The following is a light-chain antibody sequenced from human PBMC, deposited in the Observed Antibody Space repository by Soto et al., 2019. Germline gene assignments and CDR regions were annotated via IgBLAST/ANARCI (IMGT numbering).Light chain of an antibody. Sequence: EIVLTQSTETLRVSPGERATLSCRASQSVSERVVWYQQKPGQAPRLLIYGASTRATGIPDRFSGGVSGTDGTLTISRLQQEDCAVYVCQQYGDSSQTFGQGTKVDIK. CDR3: QQYGDSSQT. J-gene: IGKJ1*01. CDR2: GAS. CDR1: QSVSER. V-gene: IGKV3-20*01.